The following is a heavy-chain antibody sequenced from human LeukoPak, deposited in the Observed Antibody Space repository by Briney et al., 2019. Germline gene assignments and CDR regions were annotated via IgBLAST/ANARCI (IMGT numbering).Heavy chain of an antibody. D-gene: IGHD1-26*01. Sequence: GGSLRLSCAASGFTFSSYSMNWVRQAPGKGLEWVSSISSSSSYIYYADLVKGRFTISRDNAKNSLYLQMNSLRAEDTAVYYCARDGSGSYDYWGQGTLVTVSS. J-gene: IGHJ4*02. CDR2: ISSSSSYI. CDR3: ARDGSGSYDY. V-gene: IGHV3-21*01. CDR1: GFTFSSYS.